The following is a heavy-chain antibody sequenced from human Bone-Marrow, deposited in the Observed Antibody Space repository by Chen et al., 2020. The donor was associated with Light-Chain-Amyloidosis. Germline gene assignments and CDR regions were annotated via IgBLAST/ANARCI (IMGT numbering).Heavy chain of an antibody. D-gene: IGHD6-19*01. V-gene: IGHV3-7*01. CDR1: GFTFSSYA. CDR2: IKQDGSEK. Sequence: EVQLSESGGGLVQPGGSLRLSCAASGFTFSSYAMSWVRQAPGKGLEWVANIKQDGSEKYFVDSVRGRFIISRDNTKTSLYLQMTSLRAEDTAVYYCARWEYNSGWYWLDSWGQGTLVTVSS. CDR3: ARWEYNSGWYWLDS. J-gene: IGHJ5*01.